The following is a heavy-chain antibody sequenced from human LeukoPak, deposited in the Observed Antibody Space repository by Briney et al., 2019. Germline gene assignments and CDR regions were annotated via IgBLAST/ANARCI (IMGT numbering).Heavy chain of an antibody. Sequence: ASVKVSCKASGYTFTSYYMHWVRQAPGQGLEWMGIINPSGGSTSYAQKFQGRVTMTRDTSTSTVYMELSSLRSEDTAVYYCARGTGMVRGVSIRKNPFDIWGQGTMVTVS. V-gene: IGHV1-46*01. CDR3: ARGTGMVRGVSIRKNPFDI. CDR2: INPSGGST. CDR1: GYTFTSYY. D-gene: IGHD3-10*01. J-gene: IGHJ3*02.